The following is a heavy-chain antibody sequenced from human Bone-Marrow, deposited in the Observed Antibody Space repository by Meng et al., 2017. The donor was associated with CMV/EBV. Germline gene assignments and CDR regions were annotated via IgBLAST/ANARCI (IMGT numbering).Heavy chain of an antibody. CDR3: ARGCIRNPCY. D-gene: IGHD1-14*01. J-gene: IGHJ4*02. CDR1: GGSFSGYY. CDR2: INHSGST. V-gene: IGHV4-34*01. Sequence: SETLSLTCAVYGGSFSGYYWSWIRQPPGKGLEWIGEINHSGSTNYNPSLKSRVTISVDTSKNQFSLKPSSVTAADTAVYYCARGCIRNPCYWGQGTLVTVSS.